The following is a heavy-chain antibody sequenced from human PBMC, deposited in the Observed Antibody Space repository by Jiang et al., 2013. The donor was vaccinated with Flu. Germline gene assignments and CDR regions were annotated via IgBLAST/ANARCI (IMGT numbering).Heavy chain of an antibody. CDR3: ARDLEESGYCSGGSCYGWEPPV. Sequence: GPGLVKPSQTLSLTCTVSGGSIGSGDHYWSWIRQHPGKGLEWIGYIYYSGSTYYNPSLKSRVTISVDTSKNQFSLKLSSVTAADTAVYYCARDLEESGYCSGGSCYGWEPPVWGQGTLVTVSS. CDR2: IYYSGST. CDR1: GGSIGSGDHY. D-gene: IGHD2-15*01. J-gene: IGHJ4*02. V-gene: IGHV4-31*03.